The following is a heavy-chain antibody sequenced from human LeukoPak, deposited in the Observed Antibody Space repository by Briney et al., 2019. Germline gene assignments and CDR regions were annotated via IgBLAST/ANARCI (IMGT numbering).Heavy chain of an antibody. V-gene: IGHV3-30*04. CDR2: ISYDGSNK. CDR3: ARGQWELLRGTVDY. Sequence: GRSLRVSCAASGFTFSSYAMRWVRQDPGKGLEWVAVISYDGSNKYYADSVKGRFTISRDNSKNTLYLQMNSLRAEDTAVYYCARGQWELLRGTVDYWGQGTLVTVSS. D-gene: IGHD1-26*01. J-gene: IGHJ4*02. CDR1: GFTFSSYA.